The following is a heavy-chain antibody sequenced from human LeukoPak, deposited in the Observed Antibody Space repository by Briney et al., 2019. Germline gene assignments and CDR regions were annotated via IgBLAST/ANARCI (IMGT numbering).Heavy chain of an antibody. J-gene: IGHJ6*03. CDR1: VFTYSGSA. D-gene: IGHD2-8*01. CDR2: IRSKANSYAT. CDR3: TRSGCTNGVCQDYYYYYYMDV. Sequence: GGSQKLSCAASVFTYSGSAMHWVRQASRKGMEWVGRIRSKANSYATVYAASVKGRFTISRDDSKNTAYLQMNSLKTEDTAVYYCTRSGCTNGVCQDYYYYYYMDVWGKGTTVTVSS. V-gene: IGHV3-73*01.